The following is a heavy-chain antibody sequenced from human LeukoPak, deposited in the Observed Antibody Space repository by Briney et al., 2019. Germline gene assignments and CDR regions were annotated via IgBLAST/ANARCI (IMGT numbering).Heavy chain of an antibody. V-gene: IGHV1-2*02. CDR3: ARSPHILTGENFDY. D-gene: IGHD3-9*01. CDR2: INPTSGGT. J-gene: IGHJ4*02. CDR1: GYTFTGYY. Sequence: ASVKVSCKASGYTFTGYYLHWVRQAPGQRLEWMGWINPTSGGTNYAQKFQDRVTMTRDTSISTAYMELSRLRSDDTAVYYCARSPHILTGENFDYWGQGTLVTVSS.